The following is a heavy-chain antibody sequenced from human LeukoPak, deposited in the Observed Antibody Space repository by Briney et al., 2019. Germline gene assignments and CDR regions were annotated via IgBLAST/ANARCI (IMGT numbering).Heavy chain of an antibody. CDR3: ARDLSHNWNYDY. CDR1: GFTFSSYG. Sequence: GGSLRLSCAASGFTFSSYGMHWVRQAPGKGLEWVSSISSSSSYIYYADSVKGRFTISRDNAKNSLYLQMNSLRAEDTAVYYCARDLSHNWNYDYWGQGTLVTVSS. J-gene: IGHJ4*02. CDR2: ISSSSSYI. D-gene: IGHD1-7*01. V-gene: IGHV3-21*01.